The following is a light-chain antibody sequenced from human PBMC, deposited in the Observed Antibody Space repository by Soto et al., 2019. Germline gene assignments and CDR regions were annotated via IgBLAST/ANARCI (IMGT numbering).Light chain of an antibody. Sequence: DFVMTQAPDSLAVSLGERATINFKSSQSVLYNSNNKNHLGWFQQKPGHPPKLLIYGASFRPSGVPDRFSGSGSGTDFTLTISSLQAEDVAVYYCQQYYSIPFTFGQGTRLEIK. V-gene: IGKV4-1*01. CDR1: QSVLYNSNNKNH. CDR2: GAS. CDR3: QQYYSIPFT. J-gene: IGKJ5*01.